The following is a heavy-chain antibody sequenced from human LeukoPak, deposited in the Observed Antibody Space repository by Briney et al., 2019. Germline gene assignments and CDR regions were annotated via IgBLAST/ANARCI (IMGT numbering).Heavy chain of an antibody. CDR1: GGSISTSSYY. Sequence: SETLSLTCTVSGGSISTSSYYWGWIRQPPGRGLEWIASIYYSGNTYYNPSLKSRVTISVDTSKNQFSLKLSSVTAADTAVYYCARSSWFAEFSFDYWGQGTLVTVSP. D-gene: IGHD3-10*01. CDR2: IYYSGNT. V-gene: IGHV4-39*01. CDR3: ARSSWFAEFSFDY. J-gene: IGHJ4*02.